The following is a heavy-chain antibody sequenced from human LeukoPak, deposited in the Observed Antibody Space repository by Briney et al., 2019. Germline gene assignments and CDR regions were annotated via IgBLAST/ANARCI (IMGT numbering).Heavy chain of an antibody. V-gene: IGHV1-18*01. CDR1: GYTFTSYG. J-gene: IGHJ4*02. CDR3: ARGDDSGSYPLDLDY. CDR2: ISAYNGNT. D-gene: IGHD1-26*01. Sequence: ASVKVSCKASGYTFTSYGISWVRQAPGQGLEWMGWISAYNGNTNYAQKPQGRVTMTTDTSTSTAYMELRSLRSDDTAVYYCARGDDSGSYPLDLDYWGQGALVTVSS.